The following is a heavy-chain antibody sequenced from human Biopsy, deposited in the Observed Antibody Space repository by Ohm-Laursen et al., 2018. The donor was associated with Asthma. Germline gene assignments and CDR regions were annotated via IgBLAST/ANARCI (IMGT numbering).Heavy chain of an antibody. V-gene: IGHV1-2*06. CDR3: ARGQKSAGDRWFDP. CDR2: INPNSGGT. D-gene: IGHD6-13*01. Sequence: ATVKISCKASGYTFIGCHIHWMRQAPGQGLEWMGRINPNSGGTNYAQKFQGRVTMTRDTSISTAYMEVSRLRSDDTAVYYCARGQKSAGDRWFDPWGQGTLVSVSS. CDR1: GYTFIGCH. J-gene: IGHJ5*02.